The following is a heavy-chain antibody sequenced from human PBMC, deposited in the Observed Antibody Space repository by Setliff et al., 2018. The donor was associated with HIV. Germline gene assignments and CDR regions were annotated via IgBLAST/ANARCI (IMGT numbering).Heavy chain of an antibody. J-gene: IGHJ4*02. CDR3: ARVRLTMIMMVDYFDQ. CDR2: IYSTGDT. Sequence: PSETLSLTCRVSGGSISNFYWSWIRQPPGKGLEWVGHIYSTGDTNYNPSLKNRVTLSADTSKNQLSLSLTSVTAADTAVYYCARVRLTMIMMVDYFDQWGQGTLVTVSS. CDR1: GGSISNFY. D-gene: IGHD3-22*01. V-gene: IGHV4-4*07.